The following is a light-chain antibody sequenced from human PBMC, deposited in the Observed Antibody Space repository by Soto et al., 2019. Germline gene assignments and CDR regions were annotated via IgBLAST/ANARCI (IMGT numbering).Light chain of an antibody. CDR1: RNVSIY. Sequence: IQMTQSPSSRAASGGDRLTLPFRAKRNVSIYLNWYQHKPGKGPTLLIHATSNLHIGVPYRFSGSGSGTEFTLTISSLEPEDFGTYYCQQSYKMHSFGQGTRLEIK. CDR2: ATS. V-gene: IGKV1-39*01. J-gene: IGKJ5*01. CDR3: QQSYKMHS.